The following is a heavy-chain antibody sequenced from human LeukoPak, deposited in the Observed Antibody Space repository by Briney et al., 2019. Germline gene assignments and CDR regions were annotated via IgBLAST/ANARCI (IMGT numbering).Heavy chain of an antibody. CDR2: IHSTEST. D-gene: IGHD4-17*01. CDR1: GGSISSYY. CDR3: VRDVYGDPFDY. Sequence: SETLSLTCTVSGGSISSYYRSWIRQPPGKGLEWIGYIHSTESTIYNPSLKSRVTISVDTSKNQFSLKLSSVTAADTAVYYCVRDVYGDPFDYWGQGTLVTVSS. V-gene: IGHV4-59*01. J-gene: IGHJ4*02.